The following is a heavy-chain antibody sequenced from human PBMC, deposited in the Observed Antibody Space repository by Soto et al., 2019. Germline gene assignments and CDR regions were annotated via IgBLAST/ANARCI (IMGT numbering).Heavy chain of an antibody. CDR2: IWFDGSNK. CDR3: ARDLFTYCSSSGVVY. V-gene: IGHV3-33*01. Sequence: GGSLRLSCAASGFTFSNYGMHWVRQAPDKGLEWVAVIWFDGSNKYYADSVTGRFTIYRDNSKNTLYLQMNSPRAEDTAVYYCARDLFTYCSSSGVVYWGQGALVTVSS. J-gene: IGHJ4*02. D-gene: IGHD6-6*01. CDR1: GFTFSNYG.